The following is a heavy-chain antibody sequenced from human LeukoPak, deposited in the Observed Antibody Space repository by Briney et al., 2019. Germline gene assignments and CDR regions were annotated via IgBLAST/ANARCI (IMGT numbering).Heavy chain of an antibody. Sequence: GGSLRLSCAASGFTFSSYAMSWVRRAPGKGLEWVSAISGSGGSTYYADSVKGRFTSSRDNYKNTLYLQVNSLRAEDTAVYYCAKGRTPTKWSPLKNYPYYFDYWGQGTLVTVSS. CDR3: AKGRTPTKWSPLKNYPYYFDY. CDR1: GFTFSSYA. CDR2: ISGSGGST. D-gene: IGHD2-8*01. V-gene: IGHV3-23*01. J-gene: IGHJ4*02.